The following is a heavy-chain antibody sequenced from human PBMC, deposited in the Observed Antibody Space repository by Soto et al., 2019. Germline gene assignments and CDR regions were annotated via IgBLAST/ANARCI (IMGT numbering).Heavy chain of an antibody. Sequence: GGSLRLSCAASGFTFSSYAMHWVRQAPGKGLEWVAVISYDGSNKYYADSVKGRFTISRDNSKNTLYLQMNSLRAEDTAVYYCARGLSRLMVRGVIDYYYYGMDVWGQGTTVTVSS. CDR1: GFTFSSYA. CDR3: ARGLSRLMVRGVIDYYYYGMDV. V-gene: IGHV3-30-3*01. D-gene: IGHD3-10*01. CDR2: ISYDGSNK. J-gene: IGHJ6*02.